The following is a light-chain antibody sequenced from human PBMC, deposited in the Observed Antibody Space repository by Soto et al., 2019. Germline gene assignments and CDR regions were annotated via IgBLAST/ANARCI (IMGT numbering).Light chain of an antibody. CDR2: GAS. CDR1: QSVGTR. Sequence: EILLTQSPDTLSLSPVERATLSCMAAQSVGTRLAWYQHKTGQAPRLLISGASSRATGIPDRFTGSGSETSFTLTISRLEPEDFALYYCQHHQSGHPITFGQGTRLEIK. J-gene: IGKJ5*01. V-gene: IGKV3-20*01. CDR3: QHHQSGHPIT.